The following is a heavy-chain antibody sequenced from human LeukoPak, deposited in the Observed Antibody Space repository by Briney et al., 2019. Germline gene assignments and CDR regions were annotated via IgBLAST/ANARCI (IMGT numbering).Heavy chain of an antibody. CDR2: IIPIFGTA. V-gene: IGHV1-69*05. D-gene: IGHD6-6*01. CDR1: GGTFSSYA. CDR3: ARARLAARPSYYYYYMDV. J-gene: IGHJ6*03. Sequence: ASVKVSCKASGGTFSSYAISWVRQAPGQGPEWMGGIIPIFGTANYAQKFQGRVTITTDESTSTAYMELSSLRSEDTAVYYCARARLAARPSYYYYYMDVWGKGTTVTVSS.